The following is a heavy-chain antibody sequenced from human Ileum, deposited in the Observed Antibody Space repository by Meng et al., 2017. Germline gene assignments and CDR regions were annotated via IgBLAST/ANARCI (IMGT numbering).Heavy chain of an antibody. CDR2: ISHSGSA. CDR1: SGSISSNTY. CDR3: ARHGGYSQDF. D-gene: IGHD4-23*01. Sequence: LQGSGPGLGRPSGTLSLTCAVSSGSISSNTYWSWVRQPPGKGLEWIGQISHSGSAYYNPSLKSRVTMSVDKSKSQFSLMLTSVTAADTAIYYCARHGGYSQDFWGQGTLVTVSS. J-gene: IGHJ4*02. V-gene: IGHV4-4*02.